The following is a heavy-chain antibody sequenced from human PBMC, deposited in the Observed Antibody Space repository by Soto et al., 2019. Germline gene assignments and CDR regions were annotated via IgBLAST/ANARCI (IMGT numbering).Heavy chain of an antibody. Sequence: GGSLRLSCAASGFTFSSYGMHWVRQAPGKGLEWVAVISYDGSNKYYADSVKGRFTISRDNSKNTLYPQMNSLRAEDTAVYYCAKGDYGSGSYSLYYYYGMDVWGQGTTVTVSS. J-gene: IGHJ6*02. D-gene: IGHD3-10*01. CDR2: ISYDGSNK. CDR3: AKGDYGSGSYSLYYYYGMDV. CDR1: GFTFSSYG. V-gene: IGHV3-30*18.